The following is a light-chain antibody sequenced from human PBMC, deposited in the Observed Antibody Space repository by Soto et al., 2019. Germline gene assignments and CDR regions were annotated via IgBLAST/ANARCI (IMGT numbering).Light chain of an antibody. J-gene: IGKJ2*01. Sequence: DIVMTQSPDSLAVSLGEGATINCMSSQSVLYSSNNKNYLAWYQQKPGQPPKLLIYWASTRESGVPDRFSGSGSGTDFTLTISSLQAEDVAVYYCQQYYTTPYTFGQGTKLEIK. CDR3: QQYYTTPYT. V-gene: IGKV4-1*01. CDR1: QSVLYSSNNKNY. CDR2: WAS.